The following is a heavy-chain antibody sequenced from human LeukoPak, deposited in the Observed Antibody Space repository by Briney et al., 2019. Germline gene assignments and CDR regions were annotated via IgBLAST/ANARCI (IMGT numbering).Heavy chain of an antibody. CDR3: ARGELMEDIVVVPAGDY. V-gene: IGHV1-2*02. J-gene: IGHJ4*02. D-gene: IGHD2-2*01. CDR2: INPNSGDT. Sequence: ASVKVSCKASGYTFTGYYMHWVRQAPGQGLEWMGWINPNSGDTNYAQKFQGRVTTTRDTSISTAYMELSRLRSDDTAVYYCARGELMEDIVVVPAGDYWGQGTLVTVSS. CDR1: GYTFTGYY.